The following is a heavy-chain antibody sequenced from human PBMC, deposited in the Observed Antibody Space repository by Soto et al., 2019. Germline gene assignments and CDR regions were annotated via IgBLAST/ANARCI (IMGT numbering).Heavy chain of an antibody. CDR2: INYFGST. Sequence: SCCWSLIRKKPGKRLEWIGYINYFGSTNNNPSLKSRVTISVDTSKNHFSLKLNSVTAADTAVYFCARDDTRKGVPCVSYRGQGTPVPVSS. D-gene: IGHD3-10*01. CDR1: SCC. J-gene: IGHJ4*02. CDR3: ARDDTRKGVPCVSY. V-gene: IGHV4-61*03.